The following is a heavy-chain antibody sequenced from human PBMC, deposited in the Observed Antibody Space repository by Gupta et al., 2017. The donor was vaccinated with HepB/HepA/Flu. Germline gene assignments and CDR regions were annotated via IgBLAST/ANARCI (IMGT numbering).Heavy chain of an antibody. CDR2: TNHSGST. D-gene: IGHD2-15*01. V-gene: IGHV4-34*01. J-gene: IGHJ4*02. CDR3: AGKGGVGGGGPHFYYFDY. CDR1: GGSFSGYY. Sequence: QVQLQQWGAGLLKPSETLSLTCAVYGGSFSGYYWSWIRQPPGKGLEWIGETNHSGSTNYTPSHKRRANKQVATTKKQPAMRLSSVPAADTGVYDGAGKGGVGGGGPHFYYFDYGGQGTLVTVSS.